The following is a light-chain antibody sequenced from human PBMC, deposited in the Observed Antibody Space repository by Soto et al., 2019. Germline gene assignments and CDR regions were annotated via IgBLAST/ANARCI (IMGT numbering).Light chain of an antibody. CDR1: GGSIGSSY. CDR3: QSYDTSNPLV. V-gene: IGLV6-57*01. Sequence: NFMLTQPHSVSESQGKTVTISCTRSGGSIGSSYVQWYQQRPGSSPTTVIFEDNQRPTGVPVRFSGSIDSSSNSASLVISGLRTEDEADYYCQSYDTSNPLVFGGGTKLTVL. CDR2: EDN. J-gene: IGLJ3*02.